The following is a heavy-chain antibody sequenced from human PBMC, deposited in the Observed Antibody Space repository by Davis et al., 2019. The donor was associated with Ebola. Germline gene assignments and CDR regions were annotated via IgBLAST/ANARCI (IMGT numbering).Heavy chain of an antibody. CDR3: ARIPVRTSPAVGYGLDV. CDR1: GASFSGNY. Sequence: MPSETLSLTCAVYGASFSGNYWSWIRQPPGQGLEWIGEINHIGSTKYNPSLKSRVTISVDTSKNQFSLKLNSVTAADTAVYFCARIPVRTSPAVGYGLDVWGKGTTVTVSS. J-gene: IGHJ6*04. D-gene: IGHD2-2*01. V-gene: IGHV4-34*01. CDR2: INHIGST.